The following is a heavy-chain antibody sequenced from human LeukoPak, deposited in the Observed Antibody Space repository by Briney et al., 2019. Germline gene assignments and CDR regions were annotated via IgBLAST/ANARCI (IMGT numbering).Heavy chain of an antibody. CDR3: ARDRSSYGAYYCGMDV. V-gene: IGHV4-59*01. Sequence: SETLSLTCTVSGGSISSYYWSWIRQPPGKGLEWIGYIYFSGGTNYNPSLKSRVTISVDMSKKQFSLNLSSVTAADTAVYYCARDRSSYGAYYCGMDVWGRGTTVTVSS. CDR2: IYFSGGT. J-gene: IGHJ6*02. D-gene: IGHD4/OR15-4a*01. CDR1: GGSISSYY.